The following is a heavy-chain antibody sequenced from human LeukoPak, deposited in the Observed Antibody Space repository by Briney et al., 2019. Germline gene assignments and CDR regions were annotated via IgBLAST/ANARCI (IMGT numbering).Heavy chain of an antibody. V-gene: IGHV4-39*07. J-gene: IGHJ3*02. D-gene: IGHD3-10*01. CDR3: ARGHYYYGSGSYYNLDAFDI. Sequence: GTTYYNPSLKSRVPISVDTSKNQFSLKLSSVTAADTAVYYCARGHYYYGSGSYYNLDAFDIWGQGTMVTVSS. CDR2: GTT.